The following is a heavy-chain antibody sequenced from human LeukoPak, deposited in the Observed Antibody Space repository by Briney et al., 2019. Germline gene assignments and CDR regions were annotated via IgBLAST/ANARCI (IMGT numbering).Heavy chain of an antibody. J-gene: IGHJ4*02. CDR2: ISSSSSTI. D-gene: IGHD2-15*01. V-gene: IGHV3-48*04. CDR1: GFTFSSYS. Sequence: GGSLRLSCAASGFTFSSYSMNWVRQAPGKGLEWVSYISSSSSTIYYADSVKGRFTISRDNAKNSLYLQMNSLRAEDTAVYYCAMSRCSGGSCYSPDYWGQGTLVTVSS. CDR3: AMSRCSGGSCYSPDY.